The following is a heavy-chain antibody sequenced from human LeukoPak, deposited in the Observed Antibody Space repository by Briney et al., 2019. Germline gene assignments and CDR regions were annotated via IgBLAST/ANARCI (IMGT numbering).Heavy chain of an antibody. CDR1: GYTFTGYY. CDR2: INPNSGGT. D-gene: IGHD3-3*01. J-gene: IGHJ4*02. CDR3: AREGITIFGVTQSPFDY. V-gene: IGHV1-2*02. Sequence: ASVKVSCTASGYTFTGYYMHWVRQAPGQGLEWMGWINPNSGGTNYAQKFQGRVTMTRDTSISTAYMELSRLRSDDTAVYYCAREGITIFGVTQSPFDYWGQGTLVTVSS.